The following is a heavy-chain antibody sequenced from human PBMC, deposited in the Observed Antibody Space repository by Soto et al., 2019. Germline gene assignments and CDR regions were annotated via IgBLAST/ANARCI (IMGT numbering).Heavy chain of an antibody. CDR2: IIPIFGTA. CDR3: ARDPANDFWSGYSTDYYYGMDV. J-gene: IGHJ6*02. Sequence: QVQLVQSGAEVKKPGSSVKVSCKASGGTFSSYAISWVRQAPGQGLEWMGGIIPIFGTANYAQKFQGRVTMTADESTSTAYMELSSLRSEDTAVYYCARDPANDFWSGYSTDYYYGMDVWGQGTTVTVSS. V-gene: IGHV1-69*01. D-gene: IGHD3-3*01. CDR1: GGTFSSYA.